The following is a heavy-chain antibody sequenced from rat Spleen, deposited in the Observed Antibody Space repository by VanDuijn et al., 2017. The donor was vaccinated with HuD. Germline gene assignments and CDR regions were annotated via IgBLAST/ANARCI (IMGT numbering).Heavy chain of an antibody. CDR3: ARHGDYYGIYPFDY. CDR2: IIYDGSNK. Sequence: EVQLVESGGGLVQPGRSLKLSCAASGFTFSKYGMHWIRQAPKKGLEWVATIIYDGSNKYYRDSVKGRFTISRDDTKSTLYLQMDSLRSEDTATYYCARHGDYYGIYPFDYWGQGVLVTVSS. V-gene: IGHV5-17*01. J-gene: IGHJ2*01. D-gene: IGHD1-8*01. CDR1: GFTFSKYG.